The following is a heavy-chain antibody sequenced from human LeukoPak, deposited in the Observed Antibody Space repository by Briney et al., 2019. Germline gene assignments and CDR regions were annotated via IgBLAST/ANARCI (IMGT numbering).Heavy chain of an antibody. Sequence: PGGSLRLSCAASGFTFSSYAMSWVRQAPGKGLVWVSYIDSFGGNTNYADSVRGRFTISRDNAENTLYLQMNSLRAEDTAVYFCARDLSYGMDVWGQGTTVTVSS. CDR3: ARDLSYGMDV. CDR1: GFTFSSYA. CDR2: IDSFGGNT. J-gene: IGHJ6*02. V-gene: IGHV3-74*01.